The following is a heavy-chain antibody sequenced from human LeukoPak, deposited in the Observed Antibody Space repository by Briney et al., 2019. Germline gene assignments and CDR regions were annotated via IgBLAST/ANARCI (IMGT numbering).Heavy chain of an antibody. Sequence: PSETLSLTCTVSGGSISSSSYYWGWIRQPPGNGLEWIGSIYYSGSPYYNPSLKSRVTISVDTSKNQFSLKLSSVTAADTAVYYCASQDQYYDSSGYWADAFDIWGQGTMVTVSS. D-gene: IGHD3-22*01. CDR3: ASQDQYYDSSGYWADAFDI. V-gene: IGHV4-39*07. CDR1: GGSISSSSYY. CDR2: IYYSGSP. J-gene: IGHJ3*02.